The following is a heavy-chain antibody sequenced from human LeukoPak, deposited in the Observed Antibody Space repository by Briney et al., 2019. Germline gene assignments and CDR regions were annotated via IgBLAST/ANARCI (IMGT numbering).Heavy chain of an antibody. CDR1: GFTFSKAW. CDR3: TTDSPIGYCSGTSCPRGGDWFDP. Sequence: GGSLRLSCAASGFTFSKAWMSWVRQAPGKGLEWVGRIKSKTDGGTTECAAPVKGRFTISRDDSKNTLYLQMNSLKTEATAVYYCTTDSPIGYCSGTSCPRGGDWFDPWGQGTLVTVSS. V-gene: IGHV3-15*01. CDR2: IKSKTDGGTT. D-gene: IGHD2-2*01. J-gene: IGHJ5*02.